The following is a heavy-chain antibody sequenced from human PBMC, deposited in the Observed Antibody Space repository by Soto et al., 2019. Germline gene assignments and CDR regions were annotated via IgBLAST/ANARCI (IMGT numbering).Heavy chain of an antibody. V-gene: IGHV1-8*01. Sequence: QVQLVQSGAEVKKPGASVKVSCKASGYTFTSYDINWVRQATGQGLEWMGWMNPNSGNTGYAQKFQGRVTMTRNTSISTAYMELSRLRSEDTAVYYCARERSAACTGWFDPWGQGTLVTVSS. CDR1: GYTFTSYD. CDR3: ARERSAACTGWFDP. J-gene: IGHJ5*02. D-gene: IGHD6-13*01. CDR2: MNPNSGNT.